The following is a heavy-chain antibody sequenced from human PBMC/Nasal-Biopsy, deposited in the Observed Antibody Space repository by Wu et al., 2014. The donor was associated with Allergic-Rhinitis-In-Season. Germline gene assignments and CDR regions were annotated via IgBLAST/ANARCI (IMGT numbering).Heavy chain of an antibody. D-gene: IGHD3-22*01. CDR3: ARSRGLYYDDTSGPDAFDI. J-gene: IGHJ3*02. CDR2: IKNDGSQN. CDR1: AFTFNDYW. Sequence: SCAASAFTFNDYWMSWVRQAPGKGLEWVASIKNDGSQNFYVDSVKGRFTVSRDNAKNSVSLQMNILRVEDTAVYYCARSRGLYYDDTSGPDAFDIWGQGTMVTVSS. V-gene: IGHV3-7*01.